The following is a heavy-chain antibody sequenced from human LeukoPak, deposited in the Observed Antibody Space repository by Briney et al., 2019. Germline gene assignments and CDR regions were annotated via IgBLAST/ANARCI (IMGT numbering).Heavy chain of an antibody. J-gene: IGHJ4*02. D-gene: IGHD4-17*01. Sequence: SETLSLTCAVYGGSFSGYYWSWIRQPPGKGLEWIGEINHSGSTNYNPSLKSRVTISVDTSKNQFSLKLSSVTAADTAVYYCARASGDAHRFDNWGQGTLVTVSS. CDR3: ARASGDAHRFDN. CDR1: GGSFSGYY. V-gene: IGHV4-34*01. CDR2: INHSGST.